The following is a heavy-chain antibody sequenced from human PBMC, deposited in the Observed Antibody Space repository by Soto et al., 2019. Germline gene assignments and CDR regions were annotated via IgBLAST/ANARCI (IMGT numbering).Heavy chain of an antibody. V-gene: IGHV4-31*03. CDR1: GGSISSGGYY. Sequence: SETLSLTCTVSGGSISSGGYYWSWIRQHPGKGLEWIGYIYYSGSTYYNPSLKSRVTISVDTSKNQFSLKLSSVTAADTAVYYYATSQYEQSSAGFDYWGQGTLVTVSS. J-gene: IGHJ4*02. CDR2: IYYSGST. D-gene: IGHD6-19*01. CDR3: ATSQYEQSSAGFDY.